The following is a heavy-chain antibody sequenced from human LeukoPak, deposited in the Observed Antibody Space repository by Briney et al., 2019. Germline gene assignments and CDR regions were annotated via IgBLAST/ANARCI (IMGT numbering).Heavy chain of an antibody. CDR1: GGSFSGYY. CDR3: ARQDRYCSGGSCYSDY. J-gene: IGHJ4*02. D-gene: IGHD2-15*01. CDR2: INHSGST. Sequence: PSETLSLTCAVYGGSFSGYYWSWIRQPPGKGLEWIGEINHSGSTNYNPSLKSRVTISVDTSKNQFSLKLSSVTAADTAVYYCARQDRYCSGGSCYSDYWGQGTLVTVSS. V-gene: IGHV4-34*01.